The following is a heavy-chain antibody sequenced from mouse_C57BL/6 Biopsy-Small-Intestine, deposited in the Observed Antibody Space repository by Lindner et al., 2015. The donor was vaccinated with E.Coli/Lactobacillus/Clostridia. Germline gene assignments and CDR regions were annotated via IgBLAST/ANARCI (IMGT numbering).Heavy chain of an antibody. J-gene: IGHJ4*01. CDR1: GFSLTSYG. V-gene: IGHV2-9*01. CDR3: AKHKAVYSNYDAMDY. D-gene: IGHD2-5*01. CDR2: IWAGGST. Sequence: VQLQESGPVLVAPSQSLSITCTVSGFSLTSYGVHWVRQPPGKGLEWLGVIWAGGSTNYNSALMSRLSISKDNSKSQVFLKMNSLQTDDTAMYYCAKHKAVYSNYDAMDYWGQGTSVTVSS.